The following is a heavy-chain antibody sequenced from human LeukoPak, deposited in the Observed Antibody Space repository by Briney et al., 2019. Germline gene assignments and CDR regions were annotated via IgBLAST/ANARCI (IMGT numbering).Heavy chain of an antibody. V-gene: IGHV3-66*03. CDR2: IRDSGEA. Sequence: PGGSLRLSCAVSGFRVSDYYMSWVRQAPGKGREWVGLIRDSGEAFYADFVRGRFAISRDESENTLYLQMNSLRVEDTAVYFCARDRAALQDWVEFDPWGQGTPVIVSS. CDR1: GFRVSDYY. J-gene: IGHJ5*02. D-gene: IGHD3/OR15-3a*01. CDR3: ARDRAALQDWVEFDP.